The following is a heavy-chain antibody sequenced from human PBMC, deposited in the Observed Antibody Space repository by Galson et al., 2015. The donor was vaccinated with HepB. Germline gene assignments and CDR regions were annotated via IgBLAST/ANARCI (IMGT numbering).Heavy chain of an antibody. Sequence: QSGAEVKKPGESLKISCKGSGYSFTSYWIGWVRQMPGKGLEWMGIIYPGDSDTRYSPSFQGQVTISADKSISTAYLQWSSLKASDTAMYYCARYPDYYDSTTLLGNAFDIWGQGTMVTVSS. V-gene: IGHV5-51*03. J-gene: IGHJ3*02. CDR2: IYPGDSDT. CDR3: ARYPDYYDSTTLLGNAFDI. D-gene: IGHD3-22*01. CDR1: GYSFTSYW.